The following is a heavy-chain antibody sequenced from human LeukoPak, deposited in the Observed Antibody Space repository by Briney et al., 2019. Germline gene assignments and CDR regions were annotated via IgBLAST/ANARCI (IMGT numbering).Heavy chain of an antibody. D-gene: IGHD3/OR15-3a*01. J-gene: IGHJ3*01. V-gene: IGHV3-74*01. CDR1: GFTLSTYW. CDR3: ARGGLDHAFDL. Sequence: GGSPRLSCAASGFTLSTYWMYWVRQGPGKGLEYVSRISNDGSATTYADSVKGRFSISRDNAKSTVYLQMNSLRPEDTAMFYCARGGLDHAFDLWGQGTMVSVSS. CDR2: ISNDGSAT.